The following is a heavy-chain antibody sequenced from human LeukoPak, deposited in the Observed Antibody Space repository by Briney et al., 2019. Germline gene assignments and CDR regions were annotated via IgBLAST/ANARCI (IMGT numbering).Heavy chain of an antibody. CDR2: ISYDGSNK. CDR3: ARDGGWYYLDY. Sequence: GGSLRLSCAASGFTFSSYAMHWVRQAPGKGLEWVAFISYDGSNKYYADSVKGRFTLSRDNSKNTMYLQMNSLRGEDTAVYYCARDGGWYYLDYWGQGTLVTVSS. D-gene: IGHD6-19*01. CDR1: GFTFSSYA. J-gene: IGHJ4*02. V-gene: IGHV3-30-3*01.